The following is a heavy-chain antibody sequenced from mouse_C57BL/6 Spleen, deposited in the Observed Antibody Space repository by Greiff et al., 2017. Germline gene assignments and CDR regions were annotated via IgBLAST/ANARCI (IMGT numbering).Heavy chain of an antibody. Sequence: VMLVESGPGLVQPSQSLSITCKVSGFSLTSYGVHWVRQSPGKGLEWLGVIWRGGSTDYNAAFMSRLSITKDNSKSQVFYKMNSLQADDTAIYYCAKNGEEAMDYWGQGTSVTVSA. CDR3: AKNGEEAMDY. CDR2: IWRGGST. V-gene: IGHV2-5*01. CDR1: GFSLTSYG. J-gene: IGHJ4*01.